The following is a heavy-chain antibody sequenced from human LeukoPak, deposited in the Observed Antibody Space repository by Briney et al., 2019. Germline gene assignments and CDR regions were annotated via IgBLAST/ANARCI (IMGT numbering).Heavy chain of an antibody. CDR1: GFSFSTFA. V-gene: IGHV3-23*01. J-gene: IGHJ4*02. D-gene: IGHD5-18*01. CDR2: ISGSADST. CDR3: AKGIELWLTYFDH. Sequence: GGSLRLSCAASGFSFSTFAMGWVRQAPGKGLEWVSSISGSADSTYYADPVKGRFTISRDNSKNTLSLQMNSLRAEDTAVYYCAKGIELWLTYFDHWGQGTLVTASS.